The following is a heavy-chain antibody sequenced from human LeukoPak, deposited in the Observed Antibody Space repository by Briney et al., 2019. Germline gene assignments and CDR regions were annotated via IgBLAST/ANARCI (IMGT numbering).Heavy chain of an antibody. CDR1: GGSFSGYY. Sequence: SETLSLTCAVYGGSFSGYYWSWIRQPPGKGLEWIGEINHSGSTNYNPSLKSRVTISVDTSKNQFSLKLSSVTAADTAGYYCARAFSYGYSPSDYWGQGTLVTVSS. D-gene: IGHD5-18*01. V-gene: IGHV4-34*01. CDR2: INHSGST. CDR3: ARAFSYGYSPSDY. J-gene: IGHJ4*02.